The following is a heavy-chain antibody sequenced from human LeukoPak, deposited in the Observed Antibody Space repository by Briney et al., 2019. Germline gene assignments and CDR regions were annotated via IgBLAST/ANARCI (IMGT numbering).Heavy chain of an antibody. CDR2: ISSSSSYI. V-gene: IGHV3-21*01. CDR3: ARFQRRYFIDY. Sequence: GGSLRLSCAASGFTFSSYSMNWVRQAPGKGLEWVSSISSSSSYIYYADSVKGRITISRDNAKNSLYLQMNSLRAEDTAVYYCARFQRRYFIDYWGQGTLVTVSS. D-gene: IGHD3-9*01. CDR1: GFTFSSYS. J-gene: IGHJ4*02.